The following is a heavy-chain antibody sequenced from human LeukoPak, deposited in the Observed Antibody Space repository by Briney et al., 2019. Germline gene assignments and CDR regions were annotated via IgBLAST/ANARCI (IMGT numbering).Heavy chain of an antibody. CDR3: AKTPSGWYWYFDL. J-gene: IGHJ2*01. V-gene: IGHV3-23*01. CDR1: GFTFSSYA. CDR2: ISGSGGST. Sequence: GGSPRLSCAASGFTFSSYAMSWVRQAPGKGLEWVSAISGSGGSTYYADSVKGRFTISRDNSKNTLYLQMNSLRAEDTTVYYCAKTPSGWYWYFDLWGRGTLVTVSS. D-gene: IGHD6-19*01.